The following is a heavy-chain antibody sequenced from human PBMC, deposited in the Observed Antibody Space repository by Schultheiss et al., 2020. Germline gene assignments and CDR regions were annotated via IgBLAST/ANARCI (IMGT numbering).Heavy chain of an antibody. V-gene: IGHV3-33*06. CDR1: GFTFSSYG. J-gene: IGHJ4*02. CDR2: IWYDGSNK. CDR3: AKIYLAAAGHIDY. D-gene: IGHD6-13*01. Sequence: GGSLRLSCAASGFTFSSYGMHWVRQAPGKGLEWVAVIWYDGSNKYYADSVKGRFTISRDNSKNTLYLQMNSLRAEDTAVYYCAKIYLAAAGHIDYWGQGTLVTVSS.